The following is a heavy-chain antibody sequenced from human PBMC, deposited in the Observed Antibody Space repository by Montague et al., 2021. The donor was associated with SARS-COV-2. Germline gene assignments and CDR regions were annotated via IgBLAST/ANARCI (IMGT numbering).Heavy chain of an antibody. CDR1: GFTFSSYS. CDR2: ISSSSSYI. J-gene: IGHJ4*02. V-gene: IGHV3-21*01. CDR3: ARDDSRIAAAVFDY. Sequence: SLRLSCAASGFTFSSYSMNWVRQAPGKGLEWVSSISSSSSYIYYADSVKGRFTISRDNAKNSLYLQMNSLRAEDTAVYYCARDDSRIAAAVFDYWGQGTLVTVSS. D-gene: IGHD6-13*01.